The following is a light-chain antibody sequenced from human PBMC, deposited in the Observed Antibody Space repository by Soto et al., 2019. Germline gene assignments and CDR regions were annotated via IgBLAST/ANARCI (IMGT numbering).Light chain of an antibody. J-gene: IGLJ2*01. CDR3: ATWDYDLNGVV. Sequence: QSVLTQPPSASGTPGQRVSISCSGGSSNIGSTAVDWYQQVPGMAPKLLIYSNDQRPSGVPDRFSGSKSGTSGFLVISGLQSEDEADYFCATWDYDLNGVVFGGGTKLTVL. CDR2: SND. V-gene: IGLV1-44*01. CDR1: SSNIGSTA.